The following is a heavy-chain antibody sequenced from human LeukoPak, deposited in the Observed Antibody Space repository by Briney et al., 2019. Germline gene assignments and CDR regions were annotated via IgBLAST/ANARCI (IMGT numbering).Heavy chain of an antibody. CDR3: ARDLLWFGGFRAFGI. J-gene: IGHJ3*02. D-gene: IGHD3-10*01. CDR2: IYYSGST. V-gene: IGHV4-30-4*08. CDR1: GGSISSGDYY. Sequence: SETLSLTCTVSGGSISSGDYYWSWIRQPPGKGLEWIGYIYYSGSTYYNPSLKSRVTISVDTSKNQFSLKLSSVTAADTAVYYCARDLLWFGGFRAFGIWGQGTMVTVSS.